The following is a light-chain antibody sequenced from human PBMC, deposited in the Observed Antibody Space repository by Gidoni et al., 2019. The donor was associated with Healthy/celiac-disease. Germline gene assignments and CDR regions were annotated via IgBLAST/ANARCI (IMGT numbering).Light chain of an antibody. V-gene: IGLV1-44*01. CDR3: ATWFDRLNVLT. CDR2: SSR. Sequence: QSVLTQPPSASGTHGQTITISCSESTSNIGSNPVNWYQQIPGASPTLLIYSSRHRPSGVPARFSGSKSWPSASLAIIDLPSEDEAAYYCATWFDRLNVLTFGGGTKLTGL. J-gene: IGLJ2*01. CDR1: TSNIGSNP.